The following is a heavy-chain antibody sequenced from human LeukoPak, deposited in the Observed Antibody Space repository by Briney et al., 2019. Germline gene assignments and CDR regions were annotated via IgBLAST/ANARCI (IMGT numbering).Heavy chain of an antibody. CDR2: INHGGST. J-gene: IGHJ4*02. V-gene: IGHV4-34*01. CDR3: ARVQAAGDGYYFDF. CDR1: GASFNSYY. D-gene: IGHD7-27*01. Sequence: SETLSLTCAVYGASFNSYYWSWIRQPPGKGLEWIGEINHGGSTNYNLSLKSRVTISADTSNNQFSLKLSSVTAADTAVYYCARVQAAGDGYYFDFWGQGTLVTVSS.